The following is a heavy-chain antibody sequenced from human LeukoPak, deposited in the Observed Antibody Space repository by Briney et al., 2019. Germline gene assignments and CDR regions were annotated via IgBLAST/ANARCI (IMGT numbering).Heavy chain of an antibody. D-gene: IGHD3-10*01. V-gene: IGHV4-4*07. CDR1: GGSISSYY. CDR2: IYTSGST. Sequence: SETLSLTCTVTGGSISSYYWSWIRQPAGKGLEWLGRIYTSGSTNYNPSLKSRVTMSVDTSKNQFSLKLSSVTAADTAVYYCARVQRSYYNVIYYYGMDVWGQGTTVTVSS. J-gene: IGHJ6*02. CDR3: ARVQRSYYNVIYYYGMDV.